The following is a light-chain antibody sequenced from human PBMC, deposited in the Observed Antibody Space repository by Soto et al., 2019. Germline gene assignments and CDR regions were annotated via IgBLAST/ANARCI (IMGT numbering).Light chain of an antibody. CDR2: EVS. CDR3: SSFVGGNTYV. V-gene: IGLV2-14*01. J-gene: IGLJ1*01. Sequence: QSVLTQPASVSGSPGQSITISCTGTSSDVGGYDFVSWYQHHPGKVPKLMIFEVSKRPSGVSNRFSGSKSGNTASLTISGLQAEDEADYYCSSFVGGNTYVFGTGTKVTVL. CDR1: SSDVGGYDF.